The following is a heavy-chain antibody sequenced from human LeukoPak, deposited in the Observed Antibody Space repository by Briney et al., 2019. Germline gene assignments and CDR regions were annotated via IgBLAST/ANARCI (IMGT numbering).Heavy chain of an antibody. Sequence: QPGRSLRLSCAASGFTFSSYAMHWVRQVPGKGLEWVAVISYDGRNKHYVDSVKGRFIISRDNSKNTLYLQMNSLRAEDTALYYCAKENLLDYGNYFWYGFDVWGQGTTVTVAS. CDR3: AKENLLDYGNYFWYGFDV. D-gene: IGHD4/OR15-4a*01. CDR2: ISYDGRNK. V-gene: IGHV3-30*18. CDR1: GFTFSSYA. J-gene: IGHJ6*02.